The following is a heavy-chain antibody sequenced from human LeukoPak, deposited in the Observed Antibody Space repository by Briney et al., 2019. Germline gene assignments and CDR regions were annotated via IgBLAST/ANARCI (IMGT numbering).Heavy chain of an antibody. V-gene: IGHV4-39*07. J-gene: IGHJ4*02. Sequence: PSETLSLTCTVSGGSISSTTYYWDWIRQPPGKGLEWIGSIYYSGSTYYNPSLKSRVTISVDTSKNQFSLKLSSVTAADTAVYYCARGMGYSGSYGVFDYWGQGTLVTVSS. CDR2: IYYSGST. CDR3: ARGMGYSGSYGVFDY. D-gene: IGHD1-26*01. CDR1: GGSISSTTYY.